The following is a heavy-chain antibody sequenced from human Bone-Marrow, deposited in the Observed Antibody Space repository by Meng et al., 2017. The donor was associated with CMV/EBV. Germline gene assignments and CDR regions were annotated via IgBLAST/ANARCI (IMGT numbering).Heavy chain of an antibody. CDR2: SNAGNGKR. CDR1: GYTLTKYD. V-gene: IGHV1-3*02. CDR3: ARATWSIVGATTSDY. Sequence: ASVKVSCKASGYTLTKYDIHWVRQAPGQRLEWMGWSNAGNGKRKYLQEFQGRVTITRDTSASTAYMELSSLRSEDMVVYYCARATWSIVGATTSDYWGQGTLVTFSS. D-gene: IGHD1-26*01. J-gene: IGHJ4*02.